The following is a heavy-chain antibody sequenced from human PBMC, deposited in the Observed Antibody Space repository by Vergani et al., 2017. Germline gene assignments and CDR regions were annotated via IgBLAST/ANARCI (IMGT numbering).Heavy chain of an antibody. Sequence: QVQLVESGGGVVQPGRSLRLSCAASGFTFSSYGMHWVRQAPGKGLEWVAVIWYDGSNKYYADSVKGRFTISRDNYKNTLYLQMNSLRAEDTAVYYCARDSIGAAAGFDYWGQGTLVTVSS. V-gene: IGHV3-33*01. CDR2: IWYDGSNK. CDR1: GFTFSSYG. CDR3: ARDSIGAAAGFDY. D-gene: IGHD6-13*01. J-gene: IGHJ4*02.